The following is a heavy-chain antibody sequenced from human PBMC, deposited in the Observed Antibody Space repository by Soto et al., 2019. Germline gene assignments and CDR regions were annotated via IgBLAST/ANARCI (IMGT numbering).Heavy chain of an antibody. D-gene: IGHD3-3*01. CDR2: IDWDNAK. CDR1: GFSLSTSGMC. Sequence: SGPTLVKPTQTLTLTCTFSGFSLSTSGMCVTWIRQPPGKALEWLARIDWDNAKFYSTSLKTRLTISKDTSKNQVVLSMTNMDPVDTATYYCARIVSVGGRNNWFDPWGQGTLVTVSS. J-gene: IGHJ5*02. CDR3: ARIVSVGGRNNWFDP. V-gene: IGHV2-70*17.